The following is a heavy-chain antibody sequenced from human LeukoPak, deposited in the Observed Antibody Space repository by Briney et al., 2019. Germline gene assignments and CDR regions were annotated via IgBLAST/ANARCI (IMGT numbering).Heavy chain of an antibody. Sequence: NPSETLSLTCTVSGGSVSSGAYYWSWIRQPPGKGLEWLGYIYTSGSTNYNPSLKSRVTISVDTSKNQFSLKLSSVTAADTAVYYCARGVTLIVVVIHDWYFDLWGRGTVFTVSS. V-gene: IGHV4-61*08. CDR1: GGSVSSGAYY. D-gene: IGHD3-22*01. J-gene: IGHJ2*01. CDR3: ARGVTLIVVVIHDWYFDL. CDR2: IYTSGST.